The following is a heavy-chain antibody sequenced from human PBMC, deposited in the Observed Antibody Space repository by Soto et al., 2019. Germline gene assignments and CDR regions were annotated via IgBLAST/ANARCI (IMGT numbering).Heavy chain of an antibody. V-gene: IGHV1-18*01. Sequence: QVQLVQSGGEVKKPGASVKVSCKTSGYTFTTYGISWVRQAPGQGLEWVGWISAYSGKTHYAQKFQGQVTMTTDTSTNTAYLELRSLRSDDTAVYYCARDPYLGDHQYWGQGTLVTGSS. CDR1: GYTFTTYG. CDR2: ISAYSGKT. D-gene: IGHD3-16*01. CDR3: ARDPYLGDHQY. J-gene: IGHJ4*02.